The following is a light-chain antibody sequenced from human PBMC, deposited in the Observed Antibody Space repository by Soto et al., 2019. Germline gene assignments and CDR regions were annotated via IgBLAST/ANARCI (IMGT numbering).Light chain of an antibody. V-gene: IGKV1-33*01. J-gene: IGKJ2*01. CDR2: DTS. Sequence: DIQMTQSPSSLSASVGDRVTITCQASHDITKYLNWYQQKPGKAPKLLIYDTSNLETGVPFRFSGRGSGTNCTRTISGRRPEDVATYYCQYYDNFPPMFTFGQGTKLEMK. CDR1: HDITKY. CDR3: QYYDNFPPMFT.